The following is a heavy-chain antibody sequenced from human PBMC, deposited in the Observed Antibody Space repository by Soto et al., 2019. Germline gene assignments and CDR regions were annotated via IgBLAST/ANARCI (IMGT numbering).Heavy chain of an antibody. CDR1: GYTFTSYG. V-gene: IGHV1-18*01. J-gene: IGHJ4*02. Sequence: GASVKVSCKASGYTFTSYGISWVRQAPGQGLEWMGWISAYNGNTNYAQKLQGRVTMTTDTSTSTAYMELRSLRSDDAAVYYCARDGHDYGDYGLGLGWGQGTLVTVSS. D-gene: IGHD4-17*01. CDR2: ISAYNGNT. CDR3: ARDGHDYGDYGLGLG.